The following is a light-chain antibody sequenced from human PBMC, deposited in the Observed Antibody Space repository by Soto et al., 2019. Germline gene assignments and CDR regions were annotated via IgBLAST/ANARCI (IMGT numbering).Light chain of an antibody. V-gene: IGKV1-39*01. CDR2: AAS. J-gene: IGKJ1*01. Sequence: DIQMTQSPSSLSASVGARVTITCRASQGISTYLNWSQQKPGKAPKLLIYAASSLQSGVPSRFSGSGSETDFSLTISSLQPEDFATYSCQQSYSTTWTFGQGTKVEIK. CDR1: QGISTY. CDR3: QQSYSTTWT.